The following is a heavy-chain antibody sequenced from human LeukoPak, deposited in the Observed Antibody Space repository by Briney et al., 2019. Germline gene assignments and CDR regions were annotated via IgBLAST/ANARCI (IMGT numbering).Heavy chain of an antibody. D-gene: IGHD1-26*01. Sequence: SETPSLTSTVSGDSLSRGFFRRSWIWPPAGKGLEWIARINRSGRTRYNPSLRGRVTMSVDTSKDQFSLMPTSLAAADTAVYYCARGVVGATAGGYWGQGTLVTVSS. CDR1: GDSLSRGFFR. J-gene: IGHJ4*02. V-gene: IGHV4-61*02. CDR2: INRSGRT. CDR3: ARGVVGATAGGY.